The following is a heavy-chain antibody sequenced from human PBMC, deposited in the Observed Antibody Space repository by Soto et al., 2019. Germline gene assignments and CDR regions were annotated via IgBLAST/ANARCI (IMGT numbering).Heavy chain of an antibody. Sequence: PGGSLRLSCAVSGFTFNNYAMSWVRLAPGKGLEWVSTISDNGGSTYSADSVKSRLPISRDNSTKTLYLLMNSLRAEDTTVFYFEKGLVTAAKPTLIDYSGQGPLVTVYS. CDR2: ISDNGGST. V-gene: IGHV3-23*01. D-gene: IGHD2-2*01. J-gene: IGHJ4*02. CDR3: EKGLVTAAKPTLIDY. CDR1: GFTFNNYA.